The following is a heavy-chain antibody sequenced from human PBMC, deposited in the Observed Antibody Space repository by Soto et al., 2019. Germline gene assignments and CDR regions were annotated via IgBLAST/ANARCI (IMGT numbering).Heavy chain of an antibody. Sequence: PSETLSLTCAVYGGSFSGYYWSWIRQPPGKGLEWIGEINHSGSTNYNPSLKSRVTISVDTSKNQFSLKLSSVTAADTAVCYCARADFHGDYDSGYYYMDVWGKGTTVTVSS. D-gene: IGHD4-17*01. CDR2: INHSGST. V-gene: IGHV4-34*01. CDR3: ARADFHGDYDSGYYYMDV. J-gene: IGHJ6*03. CDR1: GGSFSGYY.